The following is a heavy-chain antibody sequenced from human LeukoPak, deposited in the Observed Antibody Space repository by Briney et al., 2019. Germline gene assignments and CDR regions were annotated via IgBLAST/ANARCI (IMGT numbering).Heavy chain of an antibody. CDR2: ISGSGGST. CDR1: GFTFSSYA. D-gene: IGHD6-19*01. CDR3: AKSPGYSSGWYYRY. V-gene: IGHV3-23*01. J-gene: IGHJ4*02. Sequence: PGGSLRLSCAASGFTFSSYAMSWVRQAPGKGLEWVSAISGSGGSTYYADSVKGRFTISRDNSKNTLYLQMNSLRAEDTAVYYCAKSPGYSSGWYYRYWGQGTLVTVSS.